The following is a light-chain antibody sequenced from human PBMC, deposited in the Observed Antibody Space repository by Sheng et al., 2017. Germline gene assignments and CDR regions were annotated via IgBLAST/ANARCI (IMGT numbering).Light chain of an antibody. CDR2: GTS. CDR1: QSVSGS. J-gene: IGKJ2*01. Sequence: EIVLTQSPGTLSLSPGERATLSCRASQSVSGSLGWYQQKPGQAPRLLIDGTSSRATAIPDRFSGSGSGTDFTLTISSLQSEDFAVYYCQQYNNWPPYTFGQGTKLEIK. CDR3: QQYNNWPPYT. V-gene: IGKV3D-15*01.